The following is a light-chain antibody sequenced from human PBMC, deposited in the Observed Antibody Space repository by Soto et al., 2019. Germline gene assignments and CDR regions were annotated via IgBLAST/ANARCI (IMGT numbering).Light chain of an antibody. CDR3: QRYNSYSRT. J-gene: IGKJ1*01. V-gene: IGKV1-5*01. Sequence: DIQMTQSPSTLSASVGDSVTITCRASQNVNNWVAWYQQKPGKAPRFLIYDASSLESGVPSRFSGSGSGTDFTLTISSLQPDDFATYYGQRYNSYSRTFGQGTKVEIK. CDR2: DAS. CDR1: QNVNNW.